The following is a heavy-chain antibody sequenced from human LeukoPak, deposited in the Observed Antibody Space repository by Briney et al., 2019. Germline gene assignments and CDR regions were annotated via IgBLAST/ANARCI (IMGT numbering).Heavy chain of an antibody. V-gene: IGHV4-38-2*02. CDR3: AREVRNYYDSSGYYYSFDY. CDR1: GYSISSGYY. D-gene: IGHD3-22*01. CDR2: IYRSGST. J-gene: IGHJ4*02. Sequence: SETLSLTCTVSGYSISSGYYWGWIRQPPGEGLGWIGSIYRSGSTYYNPSLKSRVTISVDTSKNQFSLKLSSVTAADTAVYYCAREVRNYYDSSGYYYSFDYWGQGTLVTVSS.